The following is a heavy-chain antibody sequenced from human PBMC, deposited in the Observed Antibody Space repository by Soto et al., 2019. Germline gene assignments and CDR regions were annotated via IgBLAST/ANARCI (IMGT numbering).Heavy chain of an antibody. Sequence: QVQLVESGGGVAQPGRSLRLSCAASGFTFSSHSMHWVRQAPGKGLEWVAVISFDGSYKYYADSVKGRFTISRDNSKNTLYLQMNSLRAEDTAAYYCARGASITVAGTSFDYWGQGTLVTVSS. D-gene: IGHD6-19*01. CDR2: ISFDGSYK. V-gene: IGHV3-30-3*01. CDR1: GFTFSSHS. J-gene: IGHJ4*02. CDR3: ARGASITVAGTSFDY.